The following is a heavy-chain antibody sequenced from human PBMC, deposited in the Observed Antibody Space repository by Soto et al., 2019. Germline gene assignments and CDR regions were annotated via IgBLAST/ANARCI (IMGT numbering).Heavy chain of an antibody. Sequence: QVQLQESGPGLVKPSQTLSLTCTVSGASISSGGYYWSWIRQHPGEGLEWIGYIYYSGTTYYNPALTGRFSIWEDTSKNQFFLRRSSVTAADTAVYYCARVPGGGRVGSITPWYNFGMDVWGQGTTVTVSS. CDR1: GASISSGGYY. CDR3: ARVPGGGRVGSITPWYNFGMDV. CDR2: IYYSGTT. J-gene: IGHJ6*02. V-gene: IGHV4-31*03. D-gene: IGHD3-16*01.